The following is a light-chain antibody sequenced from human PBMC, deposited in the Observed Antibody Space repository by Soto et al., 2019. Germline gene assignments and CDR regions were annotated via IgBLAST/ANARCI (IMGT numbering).Light chain of an antibody. CDR1: QSVISSY. J-gene: IGKJ4*01. CDR3: HQRSKWPLT. Sequence: EIVLTQSPGTLSLSPGERATLSCRASQSVISSYLAWYQQKPGQAPRLLIYGASSRATGIPDRFSGSGSGTDFTLTISRLEPEDFAVYYYHQRSKWPLTFGGGTKVEIK. V-gene: IGKV3D-20*02. CDR2: GAS.